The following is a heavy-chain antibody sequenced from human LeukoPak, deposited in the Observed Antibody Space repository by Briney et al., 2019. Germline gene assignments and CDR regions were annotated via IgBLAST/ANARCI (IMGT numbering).Heavy chain of an antibody. V-gene: IGHV4-4*07. CDR1: GGSINSYY. CDR2: IYTTGTT. CDR3: GRQGYTTSYYLLDY. Sequence: PSETLSFTCTVSGGSINSYYWGWVRQPAGKGLEWIGRIYTTGTTNYTPSLKSRLGMSVDTSKNQFSLRLRSVTAADTAVYYCGRQGYTTSYYLLDYLSQGTPGNVSS. D-gene: IGHD1-26*01. J-gene: IGHJ4*02.